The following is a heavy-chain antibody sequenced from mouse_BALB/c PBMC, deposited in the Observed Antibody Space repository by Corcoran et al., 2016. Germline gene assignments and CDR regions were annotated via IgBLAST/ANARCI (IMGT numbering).Heavy chain of an antibody. CDR3: ARLAATSYYYAMDY. V-gene: IGHV9-1*02. CDR2: INTYTGEP. D-gene: IGHD6-1*01. J-gene: IGHJ4*01. Sequence: QIQLVQSGPELKKPGETVKISCKASGYTFTNYGMNWVKQAPGKGLKWMGWINTYTGEPTYADDFKGRFAFSLETSASTAYLQINNLKNEDMATYFCARLAATSYYYAMDYWGQGTSVTVSS. CDR1: GYTFTNYG.